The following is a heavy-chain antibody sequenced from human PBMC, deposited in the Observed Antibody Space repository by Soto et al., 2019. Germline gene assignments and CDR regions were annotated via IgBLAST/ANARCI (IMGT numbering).Heavy chain of an antibody. V-gene: IGHV1-46*03. CDR1: WSTFSQDH. CDR2: INPSGGST. CDR3: AREAINRSGYSRYFQH. J-gene: IGHJ1*01. Sequence: EEAAFRVSWSTFSQDHLYSVRQAPGRGHEWLGMINPSGGSTTYAQNLQGRVTMTRDTSTNTVDMELSSLRSEDTAVYYCAREAINRSGYSRYFQHWGQGTLVTVSS. D-gene: IGHD3-22*01.